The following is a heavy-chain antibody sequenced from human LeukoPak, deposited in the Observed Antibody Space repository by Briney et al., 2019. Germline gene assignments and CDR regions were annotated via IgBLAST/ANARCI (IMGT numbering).Heavy chain of an antibody. CDR2: ISAYNGNT. J-gene: IGHJ4*02. V-gene: IGHV1-18*01. CDR3: ARGIIAVAGTGLFDY. CDR1: GYTFTSYG. D-gene: IGHD6-19*01. Sequence: ASVKVSCKASGYTFTSYGISWVRQAPGQGLECMGWISAYNGNTNYAQKLQGRVTMTTDTSTSTAYMELRSLRSDDTAVYYCARGIIAVAGTGLFDYWGQGTLVTVSS.